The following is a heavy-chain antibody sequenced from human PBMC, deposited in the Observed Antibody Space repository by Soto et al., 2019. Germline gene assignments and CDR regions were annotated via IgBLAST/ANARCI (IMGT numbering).Heavy chain of an antibody. CDR3: ARLGPYASGTYSFRHNRFDP. V-gene: IGHV3-21*04. D-gene: IGHD3-10*01. Sequence: PGGSLRLSCIGSGFTFSTYSMNWVRQAPGRGLEWVSSITSSSDYIHYADSVKGRFTISRDNAKRSLYLQMDSLRAEDTAVYYCARLGPYASGTYSFRHNRFDPWGQGTLVTVSS. J-gene: IGHJ5*02. CDR1: GFTFSTYS. CDR2: ITSSSDYI.